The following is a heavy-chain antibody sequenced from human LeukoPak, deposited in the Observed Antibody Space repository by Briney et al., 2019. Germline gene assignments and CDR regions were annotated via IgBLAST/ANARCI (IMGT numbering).Heavy chain of an antibody. V-gene: IGHV3-23*01. CDR1: GFTFSSYA. Sequence: GGFLRLSCAASGFTFSSYAMSWVRQAPGKGLEWVSAISGSGGSTYYADSVKGRFTISRDNSKSTLYLQMNSLRAEDTAVYYCAKDTSGLRFLEWLLWGYFDYWGQGTLVTVSS. CDR2: ISGSGGST. CDR3: AKDTSGLRFLEWLLWGYFDY. D-gene: IGHD3-3*01. J-gene: IGHJ4*02.